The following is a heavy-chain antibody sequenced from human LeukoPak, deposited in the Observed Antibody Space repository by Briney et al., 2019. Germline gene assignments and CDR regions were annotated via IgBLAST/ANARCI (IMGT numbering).Heavy chain of an antibody. J-gene: IGHJ6*03. CDR3: ARHVGYYYYMDV. CDR1: GGSISSYY. Sequence: SETLSLTCTVSGGSISSYYWSWIRQSPGKGLEWIGYIYYSGSTNYNPSLKSRVTISVDTSKNQFSLKLSSVTAADTAVYYCARHVGYYYYMDVWGKGTTVTVSS. CDR2: IYYSGST. V-gene: IGHV4-59*08. D-gene: IGHD2-15*01.